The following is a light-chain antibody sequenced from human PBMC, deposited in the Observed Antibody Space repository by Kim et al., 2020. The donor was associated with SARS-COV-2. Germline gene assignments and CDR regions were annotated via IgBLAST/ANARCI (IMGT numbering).Light chain of an antibody. CDR3: EQYDNSPWT. CDR1: QSISSH. CDR2: KAS. J-gene: IGKJ1*01. V-gene: IGKV1-5*03. Sequence: DIQMTQSPSTVSASVGDRVTITCRASQSISSHLAWYQQKPGRAPKLLIYKASTLESGVPSRFSGSGSGTEFTLSISSLQTDDCATFYCEQYDNSPWTFGRGPKVDIK.